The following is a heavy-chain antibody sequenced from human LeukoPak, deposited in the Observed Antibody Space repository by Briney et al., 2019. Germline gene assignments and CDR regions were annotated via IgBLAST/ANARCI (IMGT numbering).Heavy chain of an antibody. CDR2: ISSSSSYT. D-gene: IGHD7-27*01. CDR3: ARDRNWGTYYFDY. V-gene: IGHV3-11*05. CDR1: GFTFNDYY. J-gene: IGHJ4*02. Sequence: GGSLRLSCAASGFTFNDYYMSWIRQAPGKGLEWVSYISSSSSYTNYADSVKGRFTISRDNAKNSLYLQMNSLRAEDTAVYYCARDRNWGTYYFDYWGQGTLVTVSS.